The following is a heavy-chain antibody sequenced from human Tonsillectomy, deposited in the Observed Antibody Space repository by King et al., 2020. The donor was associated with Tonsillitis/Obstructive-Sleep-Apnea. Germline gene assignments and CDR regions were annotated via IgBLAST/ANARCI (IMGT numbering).Heavy chain of an antibody. CDR1: GGSLSSSNW. CDR3: AREETVKGSYYDY. Sequence: QLQESGPGLVKPSGTLSLTCAVSGGSLSSSNWWSWVRQPPGKGLEWIGGIYHSGSTNSNPALKSRVTISVDKSKNQSSLKLGSVTAADTAVYYCAREETVKGSYYDYWGQGTLVTVSS. V-gene: IGHV4-4*02. CDR2: IYHSGST. D-gene: IGHD3-10*01. J-gene: IGHJ4*02.